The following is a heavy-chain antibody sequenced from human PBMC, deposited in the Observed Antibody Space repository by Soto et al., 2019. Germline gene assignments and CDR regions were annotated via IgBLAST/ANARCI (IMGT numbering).Heavy chain of an antibody. CDR1: GYTFINFD. D-gene: IGHD6-13*01. Sequence: ASVKVSCKASGYTFINFDISWVRQAAGQGLEWLGWMNPGSGKTGYASKFQGRVAMTRDASTGTSHLELSSLTSDDTAVYYCARMASAGTLNWFDPWGQGTLVAVSS. J-gene: IGHJ5*02. V-gene: IGHV1-8*02. CDR2: MNPGSGKT. CDR3: ARMASAGTLNWFDP.